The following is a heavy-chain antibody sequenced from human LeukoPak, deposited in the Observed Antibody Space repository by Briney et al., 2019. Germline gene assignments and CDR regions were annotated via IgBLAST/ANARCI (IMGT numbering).Heavy chain of an antibody. J-gene: IGHJ6*03. V-gene: IGHV3-74*01. CDR1: GFTFSSYW. Sequence: GGSLRLSCAASGFTFSSYWMHWVRQAPGKGLVWVSRINSDGSSTSYADSVKGRFTISRDNAKNTLYLQMNSLRAEDTAVYYCARRRAIAAAAYYYYYYMDVWGKGTTVTISS. CDR3: ARRRAIAAAAYYYYYYMDV. CDR2: INSDGSST. D-gene: IGHD6-13*01.